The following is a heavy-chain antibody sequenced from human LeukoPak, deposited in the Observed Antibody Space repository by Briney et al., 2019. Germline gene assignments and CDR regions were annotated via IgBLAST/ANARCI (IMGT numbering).Heavy chain of an antibody. Sequence: GGSLRLSCAASGFTFSSYAMHWVRQAPGKGLGWVAVISYDGSNKYYADSVKGRFTISRDNSKNTLYLQMNSLRAEDTAVYYCAGAILQSHAFDIWGQGTMVTVSS. CDR3: AGAILQSHAFDI. J-gene: IGHJ3*02. CDR1: GFTFSSYA. V-gene: IGHV3-30-3*01. D-gene: IGHD3-3*01. CDR2: ISYDGSNK.